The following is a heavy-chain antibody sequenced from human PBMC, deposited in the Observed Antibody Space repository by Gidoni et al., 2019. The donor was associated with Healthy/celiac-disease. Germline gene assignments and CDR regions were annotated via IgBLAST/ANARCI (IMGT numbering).Heavy chain of an antibody. J-gene: IGHJ6*03. V-gene: IGHV4-4*02. CDR3: ARGSGSALYYYYYYMDV. CDR1: GGSISSSNW. CDR2: IYHSGST. Sequence: QVQLQESGPGLVQPSGTLSLTCAVSGGSISSSNWWSWVRQPPGKGLEWIGEIYHSGSTNYNPSLKSRVTISVDKSKNQFSLKLSSVTAADTAVYYCARGSGSALYYYYYYMDVWGKGTTVTVSS.